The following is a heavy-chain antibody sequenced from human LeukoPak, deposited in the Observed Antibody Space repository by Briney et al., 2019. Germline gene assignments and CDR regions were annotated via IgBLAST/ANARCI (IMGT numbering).Heavy chain of an antibody. CDR2: IYWNDDE. CDR1: GFSLSSSGVG. Sequence: SGPTLVNPTQTLTLTCTFSGFSLSSSGVGVVWIRQPPGKALEWLAVIYWNDDERYSPPLQSRLTITKDTSNNQVVLTMTNVDPVDTATYFCAHYSAGSGDYYYAFDIWGQGAMVTVSS. CDR3: AHYSAGSGDYYYAFDI. V-gene: IGHV2-5*01. D-gene: IGHD3-22*01. J-gene: IGHJ3*02.